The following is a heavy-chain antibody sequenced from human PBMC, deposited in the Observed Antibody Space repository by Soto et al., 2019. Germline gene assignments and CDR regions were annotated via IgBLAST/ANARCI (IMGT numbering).Heavy chain of an antibody. V-gene: IGHV4-39*07. Sequence: SELSLTCTVSGGSISSSSYYWGWIRQPPGKGLEWIGSIYYSGSTYYNPSLKSRVTISVDTSKNQFSLKLSSVTAADTAVYYCARVYSSSYYYYYYGMDVWGQGTTVTVSS. CDR3: ARVYSSSYYYYYYGMDV. CDR1: GGSISSSSYY. CDR2: IYYSGST. J-gene: IGHJ6*02. D-gene: IGHD6-6*01.